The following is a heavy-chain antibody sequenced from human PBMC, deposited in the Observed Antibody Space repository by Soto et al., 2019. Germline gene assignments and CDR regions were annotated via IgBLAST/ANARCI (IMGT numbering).Heavy chain of an antibody. CDR3: ARIPNPYNWNDFDY. Sequence: ASVKVSCKASGYTFTGYHMHWVRQAPGQGLEWMGWINPNSGGTNYAQKFQGRVNMTRDTSISTAYMELSRLRSDDTAVYYCARIPNPYNWNDFDYWGQGTLVTVSS. CDR1: GYTFTGYH. J-gene: IGHJ4*02. V-gene: IGHV1-2*02. CDR2: INPNSGGT. D-gene: IGHD1-20*01.